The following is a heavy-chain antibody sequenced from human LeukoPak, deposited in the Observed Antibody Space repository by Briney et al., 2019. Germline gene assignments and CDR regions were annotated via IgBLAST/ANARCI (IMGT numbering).Heavy chain of an antibody. CDR1: GHSFTSYG. D-gene: IGHD3-16*02. CDR3: ARDQYDSVWGSYRPYFDY. J-gene: IGHJ4*02. V-gene: IGHV1-18*04. CDR2: FRSFTGNT. Sequence: ASVKVSCKASGHSFTSYGVSWVRQPPGQGIEWMGSFRSFTGNTIYAERFQDRVIMTTDTSTRTACMELRSLRSDDTAVFYCARDQYDSVWGSYRPYFDYWGQGTLVTVSS.